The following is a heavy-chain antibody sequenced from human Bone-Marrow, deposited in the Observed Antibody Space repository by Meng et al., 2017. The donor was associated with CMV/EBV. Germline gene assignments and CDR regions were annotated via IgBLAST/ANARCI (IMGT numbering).Heavy chain of an antibody. CDR2: IYGNDDK. D-gene: IGHD5-12*01. CDR3: AHRHLGYNSRHFDS. Sequence: SGPTLVKPTQTLTLTCTFSGFSLNTSGVSVGWIRQPPGRALEWLALIYGNDDKRHRPSLKNRLTITKDTSKNQVVLTMTNMDPMDTATYFCAHRHLGYNSRHFDSCGQGILVTVSS. CDR1: GFSLNTSGVS. V-gene: IGHV2-5*01. J-gene: IGHJ4*02.